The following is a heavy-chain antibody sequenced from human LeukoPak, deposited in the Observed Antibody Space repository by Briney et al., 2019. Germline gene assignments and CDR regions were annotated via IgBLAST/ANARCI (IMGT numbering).Heavy chain of an antibody. J-gene: IGHJ6*02. CDR2: IYPGDSES. V-gene: IGHV5-51*01. CDR1: GYSFTNYW. Sequence: GESLKISCKGSGYSFTNYWIGWVRQMPGKGLEWMGIIYPGDSESRYSPSFQGQVTISADKSITTAYLQWSSLKASDTAMYYCARNYFYGMDVWGQGTTVTASS. CDR3: ARNYFYGMDV.